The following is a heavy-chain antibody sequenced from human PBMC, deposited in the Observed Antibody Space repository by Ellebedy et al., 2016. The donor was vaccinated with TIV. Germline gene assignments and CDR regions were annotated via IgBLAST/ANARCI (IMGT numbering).Heavy chain of an antibody. D-gene: IGHD2-21*02. J-gene: IGHJ5*02. Sequence: SETLSLTCTVSRAFVTNYSWTWIRQPPGKGLEWIGHLFFNGSTTYNPSLTTRVTISVDTSNNKFSLKMKSVTAGDSAIYYCAREVTASGWVDPWGQGTLVIVSS. CDR3: AREVTASGWVDP. CDR1: RAFVTNYS. V-gene: IGHV4-59*02. CDR2: LFFNGST.